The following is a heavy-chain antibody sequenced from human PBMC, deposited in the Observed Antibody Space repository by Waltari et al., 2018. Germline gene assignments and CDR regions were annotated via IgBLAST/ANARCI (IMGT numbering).Heavy chain of an antibody. CDR3: ARGVEYSTASWLDF. V-gene: IGHV1-69*01. CDR1: GGTFNTYG. D-gene: IGHD6-6*01. J-gene: IGHJ4*01. CDR2: ISSMFGEA. Sequence: QVQLVQSGAEVKKPGSSVKVSCKASGGTFNTYGINWVRQAPGQGLEWMGGISSMFGEANYAHKFRGRGTITADEPTSTAYMELTSLTSEDTAVYYCARGVEYSTASWLDFWGSGTLVTVSS.